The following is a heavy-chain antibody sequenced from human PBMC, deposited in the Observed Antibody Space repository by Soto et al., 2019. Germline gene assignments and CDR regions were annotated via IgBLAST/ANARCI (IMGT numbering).Heavy chain of an antibody. CDR3: AKEGLPDITIFGVVIIGFDY. J-gene: IGHJ4*02. V-gene: IGHV3-23*01. D-gene: IGHD3-3*01. Sequence: GGSVRLSCAASGFTFSSYAMSWVRQALGKGLEWVSAISGSGGSTYYADSVKGRFTISRDNSKNTLYLQMNSLRAEDTAVYYCAKEGLPDITIFGVVIIGFDYWGQGTLVTVSS. CDR2: ISGSGGST. CDR1: GFTFSSYA.